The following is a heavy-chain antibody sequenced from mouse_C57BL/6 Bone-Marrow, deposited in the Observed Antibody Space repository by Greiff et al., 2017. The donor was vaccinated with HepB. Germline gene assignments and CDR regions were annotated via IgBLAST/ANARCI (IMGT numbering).Heavy chain of an antibody. CDR1: GYTFTSYW. CDR3: ARDYYGSQPRGYFDV. J-gene: IGHJ1*03. V-gene: IGHV1-55*01. D-gene: IGHD1-1*01. CDR2: IYPGSGST. Sequence: QVQLQQPGAELVKPGASVKMSCKASGYTFTSYWITWVKQRPGQGLEWIGDIYPGSGSTNYNEKFKSKATLTVDTSSSTAYMQLSSLTSEDSAVYYCARDYYGSQPRGYFDVWGTGTTVTVSS.